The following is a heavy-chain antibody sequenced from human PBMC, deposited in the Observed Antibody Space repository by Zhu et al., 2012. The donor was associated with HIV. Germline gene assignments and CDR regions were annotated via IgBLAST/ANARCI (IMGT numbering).Heavy chain of an antibody. Sequence: QVLLQESGPGLVKPSETLSLTCTVSGGSMSGSSSFWGWVRQTPGKGLEWIGSAYYGGTTYYTPSLMSRLTISVDTSKNQCSLRLSSVTAADTGLYYCAKTRTSGWYSYAFHVWAKEQRSPSLQ. J-gene: IGHJ3*01. CDR3: AKTRTSGWYSYAFHV. CDR1: GGSMSGSSSF. CDR2: AYYGGTT. V-gene: IGHV4-39*01. D-gene: IGHD6-19*01.